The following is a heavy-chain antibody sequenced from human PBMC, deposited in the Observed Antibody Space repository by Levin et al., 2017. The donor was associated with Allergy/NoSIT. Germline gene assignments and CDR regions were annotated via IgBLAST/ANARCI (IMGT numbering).Heavy chain of an antibody. J-gene: IGHJ3*02. CDR2: IHPGDSDT. D-gene: IGHD2-8*02. CDR1: GHTFTTYW. CDR3: ARRSPGGGRLPRLSFAGGAFDI. V-gene: IGHV5-51*01. Sequence: PGGSLRLSCQASGHTFTTYWIAWVRQMPGKGLEWMGMIHPGDSDTRYSPSFQGQVTVSVDKSTSNVYLQWRSLKASDSALYYCARRSPGGGRLPRLSFAGGAFDIWGQGTLVTVSS.